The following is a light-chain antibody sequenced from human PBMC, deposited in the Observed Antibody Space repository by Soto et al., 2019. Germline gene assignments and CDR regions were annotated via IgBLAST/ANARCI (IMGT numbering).Light chain of an antibody. CDR3: QQLNSFPIT. J-gene: IGKJ5*01. V-gene: IGKV1-9*01. Sequence: DIQLTQSPSFLSASVGDRVTITCRASQGISSYLAWYQQKPGKAPKLLIYAASTLQSGVPSRFSGSGSGTEFTLTINSLQPEYFATYYCQQLNSFPITFGQGTRLEIK. CDR2: AAS. CDR1: QGISSY.